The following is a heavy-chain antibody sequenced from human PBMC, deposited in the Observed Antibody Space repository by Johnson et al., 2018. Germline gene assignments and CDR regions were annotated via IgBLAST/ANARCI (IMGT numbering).Heavy chain of an antibody. D-gene: IGHD2-15*01. CDR1: GFTFSKYD. CDR2: IGTAADT. Sequence: EVQLVESGGGLVQPGGSLRLSCAASGFTFSKYDMHWVRRVTGKGLEWVSAIGTAADTFYSGSVKGRFTVSRENAKNSLYLQMNSLRGGDTAVYYCTRLSDCSSGSCTRRYAMDVWGQGTTVTVSS. V-gene: IGHV3-13*01. J-gene: IGHJ6*02. CDR3: TRLSDCSSGSCTRRYAMDV.